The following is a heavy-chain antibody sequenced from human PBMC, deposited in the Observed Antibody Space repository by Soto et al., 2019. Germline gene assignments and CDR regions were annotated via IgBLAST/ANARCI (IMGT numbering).Heavy chain of an antibody. V-gene: IGHV1-46*01. CDR2: INPSGGST. J-gene: IGHJ5*02. CDR1: GYTFTSYY. CDR3: ARDGCGTNCSSTSCYWFDP. D-gene: IGHD2-2*01. Sequence: QVQLVQSGAEVKKPGASVKVSCKASGYTFTSYYMHWVRQAPGQGLEWMGIINPSGGSTSYAQKFQGRVTMTRDTSTSTVYMELSSLRSEDTAVYYCARDGCGTNCSSTSCYWFDPWGQGTLVTVSS.